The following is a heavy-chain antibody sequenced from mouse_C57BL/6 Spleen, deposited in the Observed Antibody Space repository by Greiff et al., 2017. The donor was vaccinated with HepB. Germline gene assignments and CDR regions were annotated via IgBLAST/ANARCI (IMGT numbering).Heavy chain of an antibody. CDR1: GYAFSSYW. CDR2: IYPGDGDT. D-gene: IGHD1-1*01. CDR3: ARWSTTGVAEGYFDV. J-gene: IGHJ1*03. V-gene: IGHV1-80*01. Sequence: QVQLQQSGAELVKPGASVKISCKASGYAFSSYWMNWVKQRPGKGLEWIGQIYPGDGDTNYNGKFKGKATLTADKSSSTAYMQLSSLTSEDSAVYFCARWSTTGVAEGYFDVWGTGTTVTVSS.